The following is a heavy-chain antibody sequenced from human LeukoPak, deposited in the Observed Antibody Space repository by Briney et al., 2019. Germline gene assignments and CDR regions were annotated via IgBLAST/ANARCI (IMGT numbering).Heavy chain of an antibody. CDR1: GGSFSGYY. V-gene: IGHV4-34*01. D-gene: IGHD3-3*01. J-gene: IGHJ3*02. CDR2: INHSGST. CDR3: ARDPGPTIFGVVTPDAFDI. Sequence: SETLSLTCAVYGGSFSGYYWSWIRQPPGKGLEWIGEINHSGSTNYNPSLKSRVTISVDTSKNQFSLKLSSVTAADTAVYYCARDPGPTIFGVVTPDAFDIWGQGTMVTVSS.